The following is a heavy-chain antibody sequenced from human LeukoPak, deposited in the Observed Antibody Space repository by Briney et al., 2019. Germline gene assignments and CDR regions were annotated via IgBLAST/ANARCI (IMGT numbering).Heavy chain of an antibody. Sequence: ASVKVSCKASGYTFTGYYMHWVRQAPGQGLEWMGWINPSSGGTNYAQKFQGRVTMTRDTSISTAYMELSRLRSDDTAVYYCATLGYCSSTSCSARYYYYMDVWGKGTTVTISS. D-gene: IGHD2-2*01. CDR1: GYTFTGYY. CDR2: INPSSGGT. CDR3: ATLGYCSSTSCSARYYYYMDV. V-gene: IGHV1-2*02. J-gene: IGHJ6*03.